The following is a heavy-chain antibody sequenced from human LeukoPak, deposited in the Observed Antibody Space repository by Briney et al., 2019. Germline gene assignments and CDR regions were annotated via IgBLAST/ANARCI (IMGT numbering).Heavy chain of an antibody. CDR2: IYYSGST. V-gene: IGHV4-39*01. J-gene: IGHJ4*02. D-gene: IGHD5-18*01. Sequence: SETLSLTYTVSGGSISSSSYYWGWIRQPPGKGLEWIGSIYYSGSTYYNPSLKSRVTISVDTSKNQFSLKLSSVTAADTAVYYCAIPRLYSYGYQFDYWGQGTLVTVSS. CDR3: AIPRLYSYGYQFDY. CDR1: GGSISSSSYY.